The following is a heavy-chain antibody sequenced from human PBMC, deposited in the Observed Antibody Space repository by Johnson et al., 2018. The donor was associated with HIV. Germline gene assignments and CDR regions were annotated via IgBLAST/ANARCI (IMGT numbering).Heavy chain of an antibody. D-gene: IGHD3-16*01. Sequence: QVQLVESGGGLAKPAWSLRLSCAASGFTFSSYGMHWVRQAPGKGLEWVAVVWFDGSNKYYAESVKGRFTISRDNSKNTLYLQMNSLKAEDTAVYYCAKEVLGGWGGDAFDIWGQGTMVTVSS. CDR3: AKEVLGGWGGDAFDI. J-gene: IGHJ3*02. CDR2: VWFDGSNK. V-gene: IGHV3-33*06. CDR1: GFTFSSYG.